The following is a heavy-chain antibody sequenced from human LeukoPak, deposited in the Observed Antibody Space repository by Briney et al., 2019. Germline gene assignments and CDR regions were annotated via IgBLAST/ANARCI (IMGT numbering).Heavy chain of an antibody. Sequence: SETLSLTCTVSGGSISSYYWSWIRQPAGKGLEWIGRIYTSGSTNYNPSLKGRVTMSVDTSKNQFSLKLSSVTAADTAVYYCAREGYDYIWGSYRYTSFDYWGQGTLVTVSS. CDR1: GGSISSYY. D-gene: IGHD3-16*02. J-gene: IGHJ4*02. V-gene: IGHV4-4*07. CDR3: AREGYDYIWGSYRYTSFDY. CDR2: IYTSGST.